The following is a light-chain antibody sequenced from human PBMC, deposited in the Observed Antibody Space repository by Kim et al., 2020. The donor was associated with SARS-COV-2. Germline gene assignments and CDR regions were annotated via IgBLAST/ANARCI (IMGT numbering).Light chain of an antibody. CDR2: DAS. CDR1: RSIATS. Sequence: ASVGDRVTLTCRASRSIATSVAWYQHKPGKPPNLLIYDASILQTGVPSRFSGSGSGTEFTLTLSSLQPDDSATYYCQQYRGVSRSFGQGTKVDSK. CDR3: QQYRGVSRS. J-gene: IGKJ1*01. V-gene: IGKV1-5*01.